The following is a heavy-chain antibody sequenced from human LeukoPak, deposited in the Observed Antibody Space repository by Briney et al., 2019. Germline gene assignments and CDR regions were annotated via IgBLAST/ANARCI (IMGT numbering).Heavy chain of an antibody. CDR2: ISGSGGST. V-gene: IGHV3-23*01. CDR3: AKDYGSGYYDDAFDI. J-gene: IGHJ3*02. D-gene: IGHD3-22*01. Sequence: GGSLRLSCAASGFTFSSYWMSWVRQAPGKGLEWVSAISGSGGSTYYADSVKGRFTISRDNSENTLYLQMNSLRAEDTAVYYCAKDYGSGYYDDAFDIWGQGTMVTVSS. CDR1: GFTFSSYW.